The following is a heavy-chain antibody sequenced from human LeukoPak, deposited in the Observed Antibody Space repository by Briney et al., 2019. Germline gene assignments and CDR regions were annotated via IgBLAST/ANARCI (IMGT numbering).Heavy chain of an antibody. J-gene: IGHJ4*02. Sequence: ASVKVSCNASGYTFTSYAMHWVRQAPGQRLEWMGWINAGNGNTKYSQKFQGRVTITRDTSASTAYMELSSLRSEDTAVYYCARDLSHIYYDSSGYDYWGQGTLVTVSS. CDR3: ARDLSHIYYDSSGYDY. CDR1: GYTFTSYA. V-gene: IGHV1-3*01. CDR2: INAGNGNT. D-gene: IGHD3-22*01.